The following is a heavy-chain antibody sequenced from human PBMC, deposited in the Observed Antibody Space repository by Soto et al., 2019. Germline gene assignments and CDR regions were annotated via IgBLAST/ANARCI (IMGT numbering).Heavy chain of an antibody. D-gene: IGHD5-18*01. CDR1: GYTFNTYG. Sequence: ASVKVSCKTSGYTFNTYGINWVRQAPGQGLELMGWISAYDGKTTYAQRLQGRVTMTTDTSTNTAYMDLWSLRSDDTAIYYCARGYSYGSYWYFDLWGRGTLVTVSS. J-gene: IGHJ2*01. CDR2: ISAYDGKT. V-gene: IGHV1-18*01. CDR3: ARGYSYGSYWYFDL.